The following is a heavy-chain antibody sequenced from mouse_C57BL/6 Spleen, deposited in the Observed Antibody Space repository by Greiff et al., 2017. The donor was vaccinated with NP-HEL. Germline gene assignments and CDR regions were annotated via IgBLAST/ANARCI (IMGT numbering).Heavy chain of an antibody. D-gene: IGHD4-1*02. V-gene: IGHV1-26*01. J-gene: IGHJ2*01. CDR2: INPNNGGT. Sequence: EVQLQQSGPELVKPGASVKISCKASGYTFTDYYMNWVKQSHGKSLEWIGDINPNNGGTSYNQKFKGKATLTVDKSSSTAYMELRSLTSEDSAVYYCARSQVGHGYFDYWGQGTTLTVSS. CDR3: ARSQVGHGYFDY. CDR1: GYTFTDYY.